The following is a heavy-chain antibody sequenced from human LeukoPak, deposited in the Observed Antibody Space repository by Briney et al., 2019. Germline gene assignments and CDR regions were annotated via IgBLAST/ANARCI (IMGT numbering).Heavy chain of an antibody. CDR2: ISSTSSTI. CDR3: GGGVIPIPDY. Sequence: GGSLRLSCAASRFTFSTYSMNWVRQAPGKGLEWVSYISSTSSTIYYADSVKGRFTISRDNAKNSLYLQMNSLRAEDTAVYYCGGGVIPIPDYWGQGTLVTVSS. D-gene: IGHD3-16*02. CDR1: RFTFSTYS. V-gene: IGHV3-48*01. J-gene: IGHJ4*02.